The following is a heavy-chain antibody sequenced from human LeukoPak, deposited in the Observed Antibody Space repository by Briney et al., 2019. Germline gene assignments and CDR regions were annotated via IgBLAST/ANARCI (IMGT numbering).Heavy chain of an antibody. D-gene: IGHD3-3*01. CDR3: ARNTYYDFWSGYWDNWFDP. CDR1: GFTFSSYG. J-gene: IGHJ5*02. V-gene: IGHV3-30*02. CDR2: IRYDGSNK. Sequence: GGSLRLSCAASGFTFSSYGMHWVRQAPGKGLEWVAFIRYDGSNKYYADSVKGRFTISRDNSKNTLYLQMNSLRAEDTAVYYCARNTYYDFWSGYWDNWFDPWGQGTLVTVSS.